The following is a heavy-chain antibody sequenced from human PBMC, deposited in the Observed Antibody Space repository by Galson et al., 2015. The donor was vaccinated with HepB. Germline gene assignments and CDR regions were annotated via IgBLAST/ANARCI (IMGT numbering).Heavy chain of an antibody. CDR1: GYTFTSYD. Sequence: SVKVSCKASGYTFTSYDINWVRQATGQGLEWMGWMNPNSGNTGYAQKFQGRVTMTRNTSISTAYMELSSLRSEDTAVYYCARTMACSGFGCYRNNWFDPWGQGTLVAVSS. D-gene: IGHD2-15*01. CDR3: ARTMACSGFGCYRNNWFDP. V-gene: IGHV1-8*01. J-gene: IGHJ5*02. CDR2: MNPNSGNT.